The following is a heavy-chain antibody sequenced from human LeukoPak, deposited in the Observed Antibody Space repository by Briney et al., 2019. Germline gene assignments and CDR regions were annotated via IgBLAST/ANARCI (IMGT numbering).Heavy chain of an antibody. Sequence: PGGSLRLSCAASGFTFSSYWMHWVRQAPGKGLVWVSRINTDGRITNYADSVKGRFTISRDNAKNSLYLQMNSLRAEDTAVYYCASPILSKDYWGQGTLVTVSS. J-gene: IGHJ4*02. V-gene: IGHV3-74*01. D-gene: IGHD2-21*01. CDR2: INTDGRIT. CDR1: GFTFSSYW. CDR3: ASPILSKDY.